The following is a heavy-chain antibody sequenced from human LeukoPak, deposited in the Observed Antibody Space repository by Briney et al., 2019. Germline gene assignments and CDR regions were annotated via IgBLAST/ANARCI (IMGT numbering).Heavy chain of an antibody. CDR2: IRYGGSNK. CDR3: AKDLEYRVLGYYYYYMDV. CDR1: GFTFSSYG. V-gene: IGHV3-30*02. Sequence: GGSLRLSCAASGFTFSSYGMHWVRQAPGKGLEWVAFIRYGGSNKYYADSVKGRFTISRDNSKNTLYLQMNSLRAEDTAVYYCAKDLEYRVLGYYYYYMDVWGKGTTVTISS. J-gene: IGHJ6*03. D-gene: IGHD6-6*01.